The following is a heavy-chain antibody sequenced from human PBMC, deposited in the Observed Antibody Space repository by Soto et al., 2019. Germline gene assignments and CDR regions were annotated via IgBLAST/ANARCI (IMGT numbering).Heavy chain of an antibody. CDR1: GVSVSSNSAA. CDR3: ARGAYCSGGSCYWWFDP. CDR2: TYYRSKWYN. J-gene: IGHJ5*02. D-gene: IGHD2-15*01. Sequence: QVQLQQSGPGLVKPSQTLSLTCAISGVSVSSNSAAWNWIRQSPSRGLEWLGRTYYRSKWYNDYAVSVKSRITINPDTSKNQFSLQLNSVTPEDTAVYYCARGAYCSGGSCYWWFDPWGQGTLVTVSS. V-gene: IGHV6-1*01.